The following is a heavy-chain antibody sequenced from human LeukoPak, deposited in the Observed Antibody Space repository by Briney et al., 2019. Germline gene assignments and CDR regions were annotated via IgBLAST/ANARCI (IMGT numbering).Heavy chain of an antibody. CDR2: DIPIFGTA. CDR1: GGTFNIYA. CDR3: AVGYSSSSNYYYYYMDV. D-gene: IGHD6-6*01. Sequence: RASEKVSCKASGGTFNIYAISWVRQAPGQGLEWMGGDIPIFGTANYAQKFQGRVTITTDESTSTAYMELSSLRSEDTAVYYCAVGYSSSSNYYYYYMDVWGKGTTVTVSS. V-gene: IGHV1-69*05. J-gene: IGHJ6*03.